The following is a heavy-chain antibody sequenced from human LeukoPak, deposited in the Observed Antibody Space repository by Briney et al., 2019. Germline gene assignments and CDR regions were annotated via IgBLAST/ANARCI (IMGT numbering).Heavy chain of an antibody. CDR1: GYTFTGYY. CDR3: TRDRSSGWYYYY. V-gene: IGHV1-2*02. Sequence: GASVKVSCKASGYTFTGYYMHWVRQAPGQGLEWMGWINPNSGGTNYAQKFQGRVTMTRDTSISTAYMELSRLRSDDTAVYYCTRDRSSGWYYYYWGQGTLVTVSS. CDR2: INPNSGGT. J-gene: IGHJ4*02. D-gene: IGHD6-19*01.